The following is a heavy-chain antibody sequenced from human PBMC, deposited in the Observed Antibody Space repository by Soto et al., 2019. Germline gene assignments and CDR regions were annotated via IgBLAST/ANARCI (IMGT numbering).Heavy chain of an antibody. CDR2: MNPNSGNT. CDR1: GYTFTSYD. D-gene: IGHD6-13*01. J-gene: IGHJ3*02. Sequence: ASVKVSCKASGYTFTSYDITWVHQATGQGLDRMGWMNPNSGNTGYAQKFQGRVTMTRNTAISTSYMELSSLRSEDTAVYYCARGIRAAAPYNSCDIGGQVTMVTVSS. V-gene: IGHV1-8*01. CDR3: ARGIRAAAPYNSCDI.